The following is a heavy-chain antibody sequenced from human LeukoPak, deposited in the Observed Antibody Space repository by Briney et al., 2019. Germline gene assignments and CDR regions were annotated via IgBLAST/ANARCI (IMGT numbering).Heavy chain of an antibody. D-gene: IGHD6-6*01. V-gene: IGHV4-59*01. CDR3: ASIRIAARPRYYFDY. J-gene: IGHJ4*02. Sequence: PSETLSLTCTVSGGSISSYYWSWIRQPPGKGLEWMGYIYYSGSTNYNSSLKSRVTISVDTSKHQFSLKLSSVTAADTAVYYCASIRIAARPRYYFDYWGQGTLVTVSS. CDR2: IYYSGST. CDR1: GGSISSYY.